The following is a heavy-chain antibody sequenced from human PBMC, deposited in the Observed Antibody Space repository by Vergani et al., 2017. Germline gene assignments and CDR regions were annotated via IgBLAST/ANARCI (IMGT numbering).Heavy chain of an antibody. Sequence: QVQLQESGPGLVKPSQTLSLTCTVSGGSISSGSYYWSWIRQPAGKGLEWIGRIYTSGSTNYNPALKSRVTISVDTSKNQFSLKLSSVTAADTAVYYCARVESYGYWFDPWGQGTLVTVSS. CDR3: ARVESYGYWFDP. D-gene: IGHD5-18*01. V-gene: IGHV4-61*02. CDR1: GGSISSGSYY. J-gene: IGHJ5*02. CDR2: IYTSGST.